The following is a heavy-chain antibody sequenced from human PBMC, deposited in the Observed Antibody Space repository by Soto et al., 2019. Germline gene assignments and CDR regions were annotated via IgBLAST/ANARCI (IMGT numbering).Heavy chain of an antibody. V-gene: IGHV3-21*01. D-gene: IGHD2-2*02. Sequence: GGSLRLSCVGSGFTFSTYSIHWVRQAPGKGLEWVSSISSRSDIYYANSVKGRFTISRDNAKNSVSLQMNSLRAEDTAVYYCAREYTAWPLAYGLDVWGQGTTVTVSS. CDR2: ISSRSDI. J-gene: IGHJ6*02. CDR1: GFTFSTYS. CDR3: AREYTAWPLAYGLDV.